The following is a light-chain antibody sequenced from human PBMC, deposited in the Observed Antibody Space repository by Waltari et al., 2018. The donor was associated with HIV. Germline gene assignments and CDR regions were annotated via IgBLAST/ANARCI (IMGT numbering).Light chain of an antibody. V-gene: IGKV3-15*01. CDR1: QSISSK. CDR3: QQYYNWPPGT. CDR2: GAS. Sequence: IVMTQAPVTLSVSPGERATLSCRASQSISSKLAWYQQKPGQPPILLIYGASTRATEVPDRFSGSVSGTDFALTISSLQSEDFAVYYCQQYYNWPPGTFGQGTKVEIK. J-gene: IGKJ1*01.